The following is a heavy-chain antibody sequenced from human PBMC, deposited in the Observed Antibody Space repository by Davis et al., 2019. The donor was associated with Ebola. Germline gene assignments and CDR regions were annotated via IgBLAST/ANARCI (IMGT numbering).Heavy chain of an antibody. J-gene: IGHJ3*02. CDR1: GGSITNYY. Sequence: SETLSLTCSVSGGSITNYYWSWIRQPPGKGLEWIGYIYYSGSTNYNPSLKSRVTISVDTSKNQFSLKLSSVTAADTAVYYCAREAAGTVLGAFDIWGQGTMVTVSS. D-gene: IGHD6-13*01. V-gene: IGHV4-59*01. CDR3: AREAAGTVLGAFDI. CDR2: IYYSGST.